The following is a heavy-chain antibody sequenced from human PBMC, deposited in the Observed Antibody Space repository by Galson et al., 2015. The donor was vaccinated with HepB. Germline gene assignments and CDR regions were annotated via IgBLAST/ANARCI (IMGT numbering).Heavy chain of an antibody. CDR1: GFTVSSNY. J-gene: IGHJ4*02. CDR2: IYSGGST. D-gene: IGHD2-15*01. CDR3: ASGYCSGGSCYSVYFDY. V-gene: IGHV3-53*01. Sequence: SLRLSCAASGFTVSSNYMSWVRQAPGKELEWVSVIYSGGSTYYADSVKGRFTISRDNSKNTLYLQMNSLRAEDTAVYYCASGYCSGGSCYSVYFDYWGLRTLVTVSS.